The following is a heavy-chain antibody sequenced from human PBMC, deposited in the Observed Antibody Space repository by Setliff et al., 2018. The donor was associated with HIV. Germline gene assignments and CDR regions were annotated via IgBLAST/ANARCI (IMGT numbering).Heavy chain of an antibody. V-gene: IGHV1-3*01. J-gene: IGHJ4*01. Sequence: VASVKVSCKASGYTFTTYSIHWVRQAPGQRLEWMGWINVGKGDTKYSQELQGRITLTTDTSANTAYMELSSLRSDDTAMYFCARGALLAVFDFDHWGHGTLVTVSS. CDR2: INVGKGDT. CDR1: GYTFTTYS. CDR3: ARGALLAVFDFDH. D-gene: IGHD3-10*01.